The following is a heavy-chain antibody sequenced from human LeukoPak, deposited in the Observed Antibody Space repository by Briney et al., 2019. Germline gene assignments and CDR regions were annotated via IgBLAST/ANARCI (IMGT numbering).Heavy chain of an antibody. CDR2: INGDDSIR. V-gene: IGHV3-74*01. D-gene: IGHD3-16*01. CDR3: ASLPFS. CDR1: GFTFSSYW. Sequence: GGSLRLSCAASGFTFSSYWMHWVRQAPGKGLVWVSRINGDDSIRSYADSVKGRFTISRDNAKNTLYLQMNSLRAEDTAVYYCASLPFSWGQGTLVTVSS. J-gene: IGHJ5*02.